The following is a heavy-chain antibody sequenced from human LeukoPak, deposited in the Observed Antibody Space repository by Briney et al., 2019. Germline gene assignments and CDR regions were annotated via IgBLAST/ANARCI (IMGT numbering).Heavy chain of an antibody. CDR2: ISAYNGNT. V-gene: IGHV1-18*01. CDR1: GYTFTSYG. Sequence: ASVKASCKASGYTFTSYGISWVRQAPGQGLEWMGWISAYNGNTNYAQKLQGRVTMTTDTSTSTAYMELRSLRSDDTAVYYCARVLGYYDSSGYYYSGNWGQGTLVTVSS. D-gene: IGHD3-22*01. J-gene: IGHJ4*02. CDR3: ARVLGYYDSSGYYYSGN.